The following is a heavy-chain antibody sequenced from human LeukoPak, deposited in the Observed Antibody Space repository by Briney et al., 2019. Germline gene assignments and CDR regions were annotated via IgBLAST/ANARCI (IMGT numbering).Heavy chain of an antibody. Sequence: GGSLRLSCAASGFTFSSYAMSWVRQAPGKGLEWVSAISGSGGSTYYADSVKGRFTISRDNCKNTLYLQMNSLRAEDTAVYYCAKDLNPSGYNSSWYLNWFDPWGQGTLVTVSS. CDR2: ISGSGGST. V-gene: IGHV3-23*01. CDR3: AKDLNPSGYNSSWYLNWFDP. D-gene: IGHD6-13*01. CDR1: GFTFSSYA. J-gene: IGHJ5*02.